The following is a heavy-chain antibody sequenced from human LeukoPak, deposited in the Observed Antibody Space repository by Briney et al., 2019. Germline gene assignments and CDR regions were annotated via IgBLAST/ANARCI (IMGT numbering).Heavy chain of an antibody. J-gene: IGHJ5*02. V-gene: IGHV1-69*13. CDR3: ARGGWSGDSSSWFPSWFDP. D-gene: IGHD6-13*01. CDR2: IIPIFVTA. CDR1: GGTFSSYA. Sequence: ASVTVSCKASGGTFSSYAISWVRQAPGQGLEWMGGIIPIFVTANYAQKFQGRVTITADESTSTAYMELSSLRSEDTAVYYCARGGWSGDSSSWFPSWFDPWGQGTLVTVSS.